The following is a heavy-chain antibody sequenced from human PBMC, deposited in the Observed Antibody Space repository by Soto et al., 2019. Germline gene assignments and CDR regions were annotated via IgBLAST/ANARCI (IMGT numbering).Heavy chain of an antibody. Sequence: VGSLRLCCAASGCTFSGYSRNWVRQTPGKGLEWVSYISSSSSTIYYADSVKGRFTISRDNAKNSLYLQMNSLRDEDTAVYYCARVYDFWSGYYLALGRHYGMDVWGQGTTVTVSS. J-gene: IGHJ6*02. V-gene: IGHV3-48*02. CDR2: ISSSSSTI. CDR1: GCTFSGYS. CDR3: ARVYDFWSGYYLALGRHYGMDV. D-gene: IGHD3-3*01.